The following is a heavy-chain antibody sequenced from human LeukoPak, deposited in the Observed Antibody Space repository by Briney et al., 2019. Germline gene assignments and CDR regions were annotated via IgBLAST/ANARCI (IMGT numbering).Heavy chain of an antibody. CDR2: IYPGDSDT. Sequence: GESLKISCKGSGYSFTSYWIGWVRHMPGKGLEWMGIIYPGDSDTRYSPSFQGQVTISADKSISTAYLQWSSLKASDTAMYYCARTYYDYVWGSYRYGLDYWGQGTLVTVSS. J-gene: IGHJ4*02. CDR1: GYSFTSYW. CDR3: ARTYYDYVWGSYRYGLDY. V-gene: IGHV5-51*01. D-gene: IGHD3-16*02.